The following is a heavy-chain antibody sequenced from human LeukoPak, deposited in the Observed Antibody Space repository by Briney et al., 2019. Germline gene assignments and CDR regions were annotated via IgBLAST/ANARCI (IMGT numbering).Heavy chain of an antibody. CDR2: IYYSGST. J-gene: IGHJ4*02. D-gene: IGHD4-11*01. Sequence: SETLSLTCTVSGGSISSSSYYWSWIRQPPGKGLEWIGYIYYSGSTNYNPSLKSRVTISVDTSKNQFSLKLSSVTAADTAVYYCAREGATVTTSSHFDYWGQGTLVTVSS. CDR1: GGSISSSSYY. V-gene: IGHV4-61*01. CDR3: AREGATVTTSSHFDY.